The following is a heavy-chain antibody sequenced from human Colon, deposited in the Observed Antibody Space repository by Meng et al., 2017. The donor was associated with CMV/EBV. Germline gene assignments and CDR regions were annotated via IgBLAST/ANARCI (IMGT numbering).Heavy chain of an antibody. CDR2: ITTSGDFV. D-gene: IGHD3-3*01. CDR3: ARGFWNPYYEDTHDY. V-gene: IGHV3-21*01. J-gene: IGHJ4*02. Sequence: GGSLRLSCEGSGFSFSNYAMNWVRQAPGKGLEWVSSITTSGDFVFYADSVRGRFVITRDNAKNSLYLQMNSLRAEDTAVFYCARGFWNPYYEDTHDYWGQGTLVTVSS. CDR1: GFSFSNYA.